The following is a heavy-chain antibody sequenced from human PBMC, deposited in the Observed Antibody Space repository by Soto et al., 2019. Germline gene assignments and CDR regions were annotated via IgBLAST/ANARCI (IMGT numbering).Heavy chain of an antibody. D-gene: IGHD6-6*01. CDR1: GFSLSTSGVG. CDR2: IYWYDDK. CDR3: AHDAGGSSFIYFDY. J-gene: IGHJ4*02. Sequence: QITLKESGPTLVKPTQTLTLTCTFSGFSLSTSGVGVGWIRQTPGKALEWLALIYWYDDKRYSPSLKSRLTITKDTSKNQVVLTMTNMDPVDTATYYCAHDAGGSSFIYFDYWGRGTLVTVSS. V-gene: IGHV2-5*01.